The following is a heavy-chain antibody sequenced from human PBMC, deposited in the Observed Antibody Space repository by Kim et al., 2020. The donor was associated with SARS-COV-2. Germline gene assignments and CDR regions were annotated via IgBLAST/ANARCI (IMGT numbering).Heavy chain of an antibody. Sequence: GGSLRLSCAASGFSFRDSAMSWVRQAPGKGLEWVSQISSSSENTYYADSAKGRFTISRDDSKNTLYLQMNSLRVEDTALYYCAKCKAAIGSGDGMDVWGQATTVTVSS. CDR3: AKCKAAIGSGDGMDV. J-gene: IGHJ6*02. CDR1: GFSFRDSA. V-gene: IGHV3-23*01. D-gene: IGHD3-10*01. CDR2: ISSSSENT.